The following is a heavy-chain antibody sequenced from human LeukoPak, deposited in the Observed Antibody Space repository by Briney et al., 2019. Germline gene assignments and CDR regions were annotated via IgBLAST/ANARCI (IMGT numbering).Heavy chain of an antibody. CDR3: AKDLTLGADGTYFDY. D-gene: IGHD6-13*01. CDR2: ISYDGSNK. CDR1: GFTFSSYA. J-gene: IGHJ4*02. V-gene: IGHV3-30-3*01. Sequence: GGSLRLSCAASGFTFSSYAMHWVRRAPGKGLEWVAVISYDGSNKYYADSVKGRFTISRDNSQNTLYMQMNSLRAEDTAVYYCAKDLTLGADGTYFDYWGQGILVTVSS.